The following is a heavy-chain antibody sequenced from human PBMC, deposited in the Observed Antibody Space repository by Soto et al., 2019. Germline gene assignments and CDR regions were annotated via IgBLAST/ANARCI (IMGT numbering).Heavy chain of an antibody. CDR3: ARQSPTGDPDY. V-gene: IGHV4-39*01. Sequence: SETLSLTCIISSGSITTSSYYWWWIRQPPGKGLDWIGSVYYLGNTYYNPSLKSRVTISVDTSKNQFSVYLRSVTAADTAVYYCARQSPTGDPDYWGLGTLVTVSS. D-gene: IGHD4-17*01. J-gene: IGHJ4*02. CDR1: SGSITTSSYY. CDR2: VYYLGNT.